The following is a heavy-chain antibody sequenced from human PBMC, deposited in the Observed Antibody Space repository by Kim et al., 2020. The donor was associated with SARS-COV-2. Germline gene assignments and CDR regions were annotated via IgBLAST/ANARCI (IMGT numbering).Heavy chain of an antibody. CDR2: ISSSSSYI. J-gene: IGHJ4*02. CDR3: ARDSYYYGSGDTGNPHRDY. Sequence: GGSLRLSCAASGFTFSSYSMNWVRQAPGKGLEWVSSISSSSSYIYYADSVKGRFTISRDNAKNSLYLQMNSLRAEDTAVYYCARDSYYYGSGDTGNPHRDYWGQGTLVTVSS. D-gene: IGHD3-22*01. V-gene: IGHV3-21*01. CDR1: GFTFSSYS.